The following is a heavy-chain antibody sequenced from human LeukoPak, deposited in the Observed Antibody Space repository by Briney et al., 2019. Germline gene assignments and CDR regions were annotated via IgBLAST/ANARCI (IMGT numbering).Heavy chain of an antibody. CDR3: AREVVSIPSYFDS. J-gene: IGHJ4*02. CDR2: FYRGDST. CDR1: GFTFSSYA. V-gene: IGHV3-53*01. Sequence: GGSLRLSCTASGFTFSSYAMSWVRQAPGKGLEWVSFFYRGDSTYYAESVRGRFTISRDNSKNTLYLLMNSLIPEDTAVYYCAREVVSIPSYFDSWGQGTLVTVSS. D-gene: IGHD2-21*01.